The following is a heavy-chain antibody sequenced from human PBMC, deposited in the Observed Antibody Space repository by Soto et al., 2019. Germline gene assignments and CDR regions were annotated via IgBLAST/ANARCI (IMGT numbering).Heavy chain of an antibody. Sequence: SLRLSCAASGFTFSTYGMHWVRQAPGKGLEWVAVISYDGSNKYYADSVKGRFTISRDNSKNTLYLQMNSLRAEDTAVYYCRAVVVVAATTFDHWGQGTLVTVSS. CDR2: ISYDGSNK. CDR1: GFTFSTYG. J-gene: IGHJ4*02. V-gene: IGHV3-30*03. CDR3: RAVVVVAATTFDH. D-gene: IGHD2-15*01.